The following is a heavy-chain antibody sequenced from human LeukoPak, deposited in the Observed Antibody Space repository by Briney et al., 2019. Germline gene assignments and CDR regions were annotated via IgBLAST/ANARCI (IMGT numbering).Heavy chain of an antibody. Sequence: GGSLRLSCAASGFTFSGNVMSWVRQAPGKGLEWVSVIYSGGSTYYADSVKGRFTISRDNSKNTLYLQMNSLRAEDTAVYYCAINSGYDSGHYWGQGTLVTVSS. CDR3: AINSGYDSGHY. CDR2: IYSGGST. D-gene: IGHD5-12*01. V-gene: IGHV3-53*01. J-gene: IGHJ4*02. CDR1: GFTFSGNV.